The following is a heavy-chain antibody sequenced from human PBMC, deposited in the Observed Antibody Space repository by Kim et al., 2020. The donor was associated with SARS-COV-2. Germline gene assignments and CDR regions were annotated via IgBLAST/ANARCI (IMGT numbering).Heavy chain of an antibody. J-gene: IGHJ4*02. CDR3: SSHALFSSDY. Sequence: SETLSLTCTVSGGSISSSSYYWGWIRQPPGKGLEWIGSIYYSGSTYYNPSLKSRVTISVDTSKNQLSLKLSSVSAADTSVYYCSSHALFSSDYWGQGTLV. CDR1: GGSISSSSYY. CDR2: IYYSGST. V-gene: IGHV4-39*01.